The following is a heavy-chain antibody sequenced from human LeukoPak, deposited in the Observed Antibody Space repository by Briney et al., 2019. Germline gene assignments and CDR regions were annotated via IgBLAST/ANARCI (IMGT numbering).Heavy chain of an antibody. CDR2: INHSGST. CDR1: GGSFSGYY. V-gene: IGHV4-34*01. J-gene: IGHJ5*02. D-gene: IGHD3-22*01. Sequence: SETLSLTCAVYGGSFSGYYWSWIRQPPGKGLEWIGEINHSGSTNYNPSLKSRVTISVDTSKNQFSLKLSSVTVADTAVYYCARSRRHYITMIVVANNWFDPWGQGTLVTVSS. CDR3: ARSRRHYITMIVVANNWFDP.